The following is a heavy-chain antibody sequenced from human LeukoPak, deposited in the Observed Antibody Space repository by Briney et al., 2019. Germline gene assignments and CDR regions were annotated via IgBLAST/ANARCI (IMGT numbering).Heavy chain of an antibody. V-gene: IGHV3-11*01. CDR3: ARGEFSGSIAVAGIESLDY. Sequence: GGSLRLSCAASGFTFSSYAMSWIRQAPGKGLEWVSYTSSSGSTIYYADSVKGRFTISRDNAKNSLYLQMNSLRAEDTAVYYCARGEFSGSIAVAGIESLDYWGQGTLVTVSS. CDR1: GFTFSSYA. J-gene: IGHJ4*02. CDR2: TSSSGSTI. D-gene: IGHD6-19*01.